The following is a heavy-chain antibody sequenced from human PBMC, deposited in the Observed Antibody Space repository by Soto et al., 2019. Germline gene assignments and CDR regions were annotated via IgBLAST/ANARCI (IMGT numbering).Heavy chain of an antibody. Sequence: ASVKVSCKASGYTFTSYGISWVRQAPGQGLEWMGWIIAYNGNTNYAQKFQGRVTITADKSTSTAYMELSSLRSEDTAVYYCASFSGLAGIWGQGTMVTVSS. V-gene: IGHV1-18*01. J-gene: IGHJ3*02. CDR1: GYTFTSYG. CDR2: IIAYNGNT. D-gene: IGHD6-19*01. CDR3: ASFSGLAGI.